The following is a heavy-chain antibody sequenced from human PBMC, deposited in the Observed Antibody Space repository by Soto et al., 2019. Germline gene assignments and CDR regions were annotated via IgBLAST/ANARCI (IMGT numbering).Heavy chain of an antibody. CDR2: ISGSGGST. J-gene: IGHJ6*02. CDR3: AKDCCSGSSEHYYYGMDV. Sequence: GGSLRLSCAASGFTFSSYAMSWVRQAPGKGLEWVSAISGSGGSTYYADSVKGRFTISRDNSKNTLYLQMNSLRAEDTAVYYCAKDCCSGSSEHYYYGMDVWGQGTTVTVSS. D-gene: IGHD1-26*01. V-gene: IGHV3-23*01. CDR1: GFTFSSYA.